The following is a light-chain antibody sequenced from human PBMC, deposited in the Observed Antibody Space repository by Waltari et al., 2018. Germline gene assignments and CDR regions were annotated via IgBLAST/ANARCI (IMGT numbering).Light chain of an antibody. V-gene: IGLV3-10*01. J-gene: IGLJ3*02. CDR2: EDS. CDR3: YSTDSSGNHRV. Sequence: SSELTQPPSVSVSPGQTARITCPGEALPKKYAYWYQQKSGQAPVLVIYEDSKRPSGIPERFSGSSSGTMATLTISGAQVEDEADYYCYSTDSSGNHRVFGGGTKLTVL. CDR1: ALPKKY.